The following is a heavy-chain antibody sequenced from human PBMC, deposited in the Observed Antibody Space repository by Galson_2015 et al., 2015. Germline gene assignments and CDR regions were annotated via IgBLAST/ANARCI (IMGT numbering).Heavy chain of an antibody. D-gene: IGHD3-3*01. CDR2: ISSTTTCV. CDR1: EFTFSSYY. CDR3: ARQILDYDFWSGYYPTNFDY. Sequence: SLRLSCAASEFTFSSYYMSWVRQAPGKGLEWVSSISSTTTCVYYADSVKGRFTISRDNAKNSLYLQMSSLGAEDTAVYYCARQILDYDFWSGYYPTNFDYWGQGTLVTVSS. V-gene: IGHV3-21*01. J-gene: IGHJ4*02.